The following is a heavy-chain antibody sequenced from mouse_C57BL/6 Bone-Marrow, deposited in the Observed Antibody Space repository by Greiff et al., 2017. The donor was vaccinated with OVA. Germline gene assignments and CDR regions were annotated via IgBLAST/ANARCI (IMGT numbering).Heavy chain of an antibody. CDR2: IDPEDGET. CDR3: ALTTVVAPYAMDY. J-gene: IGHJ4*01. V-gene: IGHV14-2*01. Sequence: VQLKESGAELVKPGASVKLSCTASGFNIKDYYMHWVKQRTEQGLEWIGRIDPEDGETKYAPKFQGKATITADTSSNTAYLQLSSLTSEDTAVYYCALTTVVAPYAMDYWGQGTSVTVSS. D-gene: IGHD1-1*01. CDR1: GFNIKDYY.